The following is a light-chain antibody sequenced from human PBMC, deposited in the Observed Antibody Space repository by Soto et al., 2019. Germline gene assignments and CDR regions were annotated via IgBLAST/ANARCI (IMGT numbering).Light chain of an antibody. CDR1: QSVSSS. CDR2: AAS. Sequence: EIMMTQSPATLSVSPGERATLSCRVSQSVSSSLAWYQQKPGQAPRLLIYAASTRATGIPARFSGSGSGTEFTLTINSLQSEDFAVYYCQQYNNWWTFGQGTKVEIK. CDR3: QQYNNWWT. J-gene: IGKJ1*01. V-gene: IGKV3D-15*01.